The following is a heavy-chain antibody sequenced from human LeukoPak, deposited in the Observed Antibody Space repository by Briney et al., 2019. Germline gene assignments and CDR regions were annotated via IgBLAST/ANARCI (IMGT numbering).Heavy chain of an antibody. V-gene: IGHV3-7*04. CDR1: GFNFNSYW. D-gene: IGHD3-10*01. Sequence: PGGSLRLSCAASGFNFNSYWMSWVRQAPGKGLEWVANIKQDGSERYYVDSVKGRFTISRDNAKNSLHLQMNSLRAEDTAVYYCARGRDRFGAFDIWGQGTMVTVSS. CDR3: ARGRDRFGAFDI. J-gene: IGHJ3*02. CDR2: IKQDGSER.